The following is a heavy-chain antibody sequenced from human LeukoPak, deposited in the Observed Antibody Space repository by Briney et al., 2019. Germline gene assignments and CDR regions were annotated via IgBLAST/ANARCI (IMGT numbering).Heavy chain of an antibody. Sequence: GGSLRLSCAASGFTVSNNYMSWGRRAPGKGLEWVSVIYSRGNTYYADFVKGRFTISRDNSKNTLYLQMNSLRAEDTAVYYCATRARSGYYYGMDVWGQGTTVTVSS. V-gene: IGHV3-66*01. CDR2: IYSRGNT. J-gene: IGHJ6*02. CDR3: ATRARSGYYYGMDV. CDR1: GFTVSNNY. D-gene: IGHD3-3*01.